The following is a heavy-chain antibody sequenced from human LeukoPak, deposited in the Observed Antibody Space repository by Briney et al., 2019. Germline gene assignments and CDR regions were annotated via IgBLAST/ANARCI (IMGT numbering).Heavy chain of an antibody. CDR3: ARGSLVVGASTYYYYYYGMDV. J-gene: IGHJ6*02. CDR2: IYYSGST. V-gene: IGHV4-39*01. D-gene: IGHD1-26*01. Sequence: SETLSLTCTVSGGSISSSYYYWGWIRQPPGKGLEWIGSIYYSGSTYYNPSLKSRVTISVDTSKNQFSLKLRSVTAADTAVYYCARGSLVVGASTYYYYYYGMDVWGQGTTVTVSS. CDR1: GGSISSSYYY.